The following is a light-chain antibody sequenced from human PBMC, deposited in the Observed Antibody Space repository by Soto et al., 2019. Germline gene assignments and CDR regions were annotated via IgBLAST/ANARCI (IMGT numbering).Light chain of an antibody. CDR3: AAWDDGLIGWV. J-gene: IGLJ3*02. CDR2: SNN. Sequence: QAVVTQPPSASGTPGQRVTISCSGSSSNIGSNTVNWYRQLPGTSPRLLIYSNNQRPAGLPDRFSGSKSGTSASLAISGLQSEDEADYYCAAWDDGLIGWVFGGGTKLTVL. V-gene: IGLV1-44*01. CDR1: SSNIGSNT.